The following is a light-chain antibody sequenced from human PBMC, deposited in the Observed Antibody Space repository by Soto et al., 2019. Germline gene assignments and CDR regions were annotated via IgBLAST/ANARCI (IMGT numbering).Light chain of an antibody. J-gene: IGLJ3*02. CDR3: ASWDESQSGFGL. V-gene: IGLV1-44*01. CDR1: TSNIGANH. Sequence: QSVLTQPPSAAGTPGQRVIISCSGSTSNIGANHVNWYQQFPGTAPKLLIFATDRRPSGVPARFSGSKSGTSSSLAISGLQSADEADYYYASWDESQSGFGLFGGGTKLTVL. CDR2: ATD.